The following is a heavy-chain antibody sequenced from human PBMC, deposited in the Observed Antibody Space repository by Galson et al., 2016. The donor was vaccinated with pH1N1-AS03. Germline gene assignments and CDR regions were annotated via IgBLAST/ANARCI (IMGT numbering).Heavy chain of an antibody. CDR3: ARGEEKSRWYSGFVY. D-gene: IGHD6-19*01. J-gene: IGHJ4*02. CDR1: GFTFSDYY. CDR2: ISSSGKTI. Sequence: SLRLSCAVSGFTFSDYYMSWFRQAPGEGREWISYISSSGKTIHYADSVKGRFIISRDNVKNSLLLQMNSLRAEDTAVYYCARGEEKSRWYSGFVYWGQGTLAIVSS. V-gene: IGHV3-11*01.